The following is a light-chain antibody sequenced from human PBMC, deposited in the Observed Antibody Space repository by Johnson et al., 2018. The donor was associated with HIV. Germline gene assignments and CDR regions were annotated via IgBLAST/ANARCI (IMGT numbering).Light chain of an antibody. CDR1: SSNIGSNY. Sequence: QSVLTQPPSVSAAPGQKVTISCSGSSSNIGSNYVSWYQLLPGTAPKLLIYDNTKRPSGIPDRFSGSKSGTSATLGITGLQTGDEGDYYCGTWDRSLSAGGVFGTGTKVTVL. CDR2: DNT. J-gene: IGLJ1*01. CDR3: GTWDRSLSAGGV. V-gene: IGLV1-51*01.